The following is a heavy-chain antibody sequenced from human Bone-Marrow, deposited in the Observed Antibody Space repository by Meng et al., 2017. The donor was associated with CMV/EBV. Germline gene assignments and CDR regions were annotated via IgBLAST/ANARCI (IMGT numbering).Heavy chain of an antibody. D-gene: IGHD1-26*01. CDR1: GGTFSSYA. CDR2: IIPIFGTA. CDR3: ARRGTREGIQDYYYYGMDV. J-gene: IGHJ6*02. Sequence: SVKVSCKASGGTFSSYAISWVRQAPGQGLEWMGGIIPIFGTANYAQKFQGRVTITTDESTSTAYMELSSLRSEDTAVYYCARRGTREGIQDYYYYGMDVWGQGTTLTSP. V-gene: IGHV1-69*05.